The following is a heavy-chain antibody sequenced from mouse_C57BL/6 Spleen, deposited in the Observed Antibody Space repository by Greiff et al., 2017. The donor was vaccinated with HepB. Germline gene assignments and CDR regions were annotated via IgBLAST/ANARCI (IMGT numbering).Heavy chain of an antibody. D-gene: IGHD1-1*01. J-gene: IGHJ2*01. CDR2: ISDGGSYT. Sequence: EVNLVESGGGLVKPGGSLKLSCAASGFTFSSYAMSWVRQTPEKRLEWVATISDGGSYTYYPDNVKGRFTISRDNAKNNLYLQMSHLKSEDTAMYYCAREGSTTVDYWGQGTTLTVSS. CDR1: GFTFSSYA. V-gene: IGHV5-4*01. CDR3: AREGSTTVDY.